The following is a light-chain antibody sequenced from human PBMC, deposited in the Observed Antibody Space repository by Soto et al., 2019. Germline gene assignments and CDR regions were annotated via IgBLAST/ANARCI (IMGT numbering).Light chain of an antibody. CDR1: SSDVGGYNS. V-gene: IGLV2-14*01. Sequence: SVLTQPASVSWSPGQSIAISCTGTSSDVGGYNSVSWYQQHPGKAPKLMIYDVTNRPSGVSNRFSGSKSGNTASLTISGLQAEDEADYYCSSYASGGTYVFGTGTKVTVL. CDR3: SSYASGGTYV. J-gene: IGLJ1*01. CDR2: DVT.